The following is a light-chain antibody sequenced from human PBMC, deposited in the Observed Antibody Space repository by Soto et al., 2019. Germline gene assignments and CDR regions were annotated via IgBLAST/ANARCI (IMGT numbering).Light chain of an antibody. CDR1: SSNIGSNI. Sequence: QAVVTQPPSASGTPGQRVTISCSGSSSNIGSNIVNWYQQLPGTAPKLLIYSNSQRPSGVPDRFSGSKSGTSASLAISGLQSEDEADYYCAAWDDSLNGLVFGGGTKLTVL. V-gene: IGLV1-44*01. CDR3: AAWDDSLNGLV. J-gene: IGLJ2*01. CDR2: SNS.